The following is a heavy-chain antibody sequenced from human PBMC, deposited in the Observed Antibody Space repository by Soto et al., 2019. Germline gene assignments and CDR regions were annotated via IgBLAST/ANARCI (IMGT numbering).Heavy chain of an antibody. J-gene: IGHJ4*02. CDR2: ISGSGGAT. Sequence: GGSLRLSCAASGFAFSNVWMSWVRQAPGKGLEWVSGISGSGGATSYADSVKGRFTISRDNSKNTLYLQMNSLRAEDTAVYYCAREGGSYGPFDCWGQGTLVTVSS. D-gene: IGHD3-10*01. CDR3: AREGGSYGPFDC. CDR1: GFAFSNVW. V-gene: IGHV3-23*01.